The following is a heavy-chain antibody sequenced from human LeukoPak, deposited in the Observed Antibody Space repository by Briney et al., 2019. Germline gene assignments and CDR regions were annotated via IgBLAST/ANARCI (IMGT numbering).Heavy chain of an antibody. CDR3: ARARIAARGVYFDY. V-gene: IGHV3-7*01. J-gene: IGHJ4*02. Sequence: GGSLRLSCAASGFTFSNYWMSWVRQAPGKGLEWVANIKQDGSEKYYVDSVKGRFTISRDNAKNSLYLQMNSLRAEDTVVYYCARARIAARGVYFDYWGQGTLVTVSS. CDR2: IKQDGSEK. CDR1: GFTFSNYW. D-gene: IGHD6-6*01.